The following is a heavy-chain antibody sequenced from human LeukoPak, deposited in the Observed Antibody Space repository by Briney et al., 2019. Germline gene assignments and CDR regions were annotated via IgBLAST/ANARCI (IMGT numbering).Heavy chain of an antibody. CDR3: ARHVVYSGSFVDY. Sequence: GESLKISCKGSGYSVTSYWIGWVRQMPGKGLEWMGIIYPGDSDTRYSPSFQGQVTISADKSISTAYLQWSSLKASDTAMYYCARHVVYSGSFVDYWGQGTLVTVSS. CDR1: GYSVTSYW. J-gene: IGHJ4*02. D-gene: IGHD1-26*01. V-gene: IGHV5-51*01. CDR2: IYPGDSDT.